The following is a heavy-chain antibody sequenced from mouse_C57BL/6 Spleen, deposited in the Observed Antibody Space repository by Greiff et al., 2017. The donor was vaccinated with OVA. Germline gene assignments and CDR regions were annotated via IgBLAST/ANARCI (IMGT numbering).Heavy chain of an antibody. D-gene: IGHD1-1*01. CDR3: ARRDYGSSWFAY. J-gene: IGHJ3*01. Sequence: QVQLQQPGAELVMPGASVKLSCTASGFTFTSYWMPWVRQRPGQGLEWIGAIDPSDSYPNYNHKVKGRSTVTVDKSSSTDYMQLSSLTSEDSAVECCARRDYGSSWFAYWGQGTLVTVAA. CDR1: GFTFTSYW. V-gene: IGHV1-69*01. CDR2: IDPSDSYP.